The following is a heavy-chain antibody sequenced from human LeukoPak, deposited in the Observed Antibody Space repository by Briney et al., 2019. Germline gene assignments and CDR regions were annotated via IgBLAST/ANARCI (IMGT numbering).Heavy chain of an antibody. CDR2: INPNSGGT. Sequence: GASVKVSCKASGYTFTDYYMHWVRQAPGQGLEWMGWINPNSGGTNYAQKFQGRVTMTRDTSISTAYMELSRLRSDDTAVYYCAREVAGDVDTALYYFDYWGQGTLVTVSS. V-gene: IGHV1-2*02. CDR3: AREVAGDVDTALYYFDY. CDR1: GYTFTDYY. J-gene: IGHJ4*02. D-gene: IGHD5-18*01.